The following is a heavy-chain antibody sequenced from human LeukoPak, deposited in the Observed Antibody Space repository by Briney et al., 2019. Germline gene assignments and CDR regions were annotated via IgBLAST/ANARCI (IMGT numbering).Heavy chain of an antibody. CDR3: ARDRLSSWYSRYFDY. D-gene: IGHD6-13*01. CDR1: GFTFSSYS. J-gene: IGHJ4*02. V-gene: IGHV3-21*01. Sequence: PGGSLRLSCAASGFTFSSYSMNWVRQAPGEGLVWVSSISSSSSYIYYADSVKGRFTISRDNAKNSLYLQMNSLRAEDTAVYYCARDRLSSWYSRYFDYWGQGTLVTVSS. CDR2: ISSSSSYI.